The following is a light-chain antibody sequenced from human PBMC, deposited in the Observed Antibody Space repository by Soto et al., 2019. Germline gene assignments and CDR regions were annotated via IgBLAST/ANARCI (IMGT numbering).Light chain of an antibody. Sequence: EILLKQSPPTLSLSPGESATLSCWASQSISTYLGWYQQKPGQAPRLLIYDASNRATGIPARFSGSGSGTDCTRTISSLQPDDSAVYYFQQRRHWPPNTVSQGTRLEIK. CDR2: DAS. V-gene: IGKV3-11*01. CDR1: QSISTY. CDR3: QQRRHWPPNT. J-gene: IGKJ5*01.